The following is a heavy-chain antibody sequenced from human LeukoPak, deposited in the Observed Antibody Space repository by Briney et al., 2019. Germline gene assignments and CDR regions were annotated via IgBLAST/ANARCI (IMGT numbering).Heavy chain of an antibody. J-gene: IGHJ4*02. CDR1: GYTFTGYY. Sequence: AASVKVSCKASGYTFTGYYMHWVRQAPGQGLEWMGWINPNSGGTNYAQKFQGRVTMTRDTSISTAYMELSRLRSDDTAVYYCCRSLWFGEFHTPVGYWGQGTLVTVSS. D-gene: IGHD3-10*01. V-gene: IGHV1-2*02. CDR2: INPNSGGT. CDR3: CRSLWFGEFHTPVGY.